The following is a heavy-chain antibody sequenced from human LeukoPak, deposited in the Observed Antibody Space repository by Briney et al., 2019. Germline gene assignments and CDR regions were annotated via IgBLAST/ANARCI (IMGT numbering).Heavy chain of an antibody. CDR1: GGSFSGYY. J-gene: IGHJ4*02. CDR2: INHSGST. CDR3: ARHPRRRITMVRGVPYFDY. V-gene: IGHV4-34*01. D-gene: IGHD3-10*01. Sequence: PSETLSLTCAVYGGSFSGYYWSWIRQPPGKGLEWIGEINHSGSTNYNPSLKSRVTISVDTSKNQFSLKLSSVTAADTAVYYCARHPRRRITMVRGVPYFDYWGQGTLVTVSS.